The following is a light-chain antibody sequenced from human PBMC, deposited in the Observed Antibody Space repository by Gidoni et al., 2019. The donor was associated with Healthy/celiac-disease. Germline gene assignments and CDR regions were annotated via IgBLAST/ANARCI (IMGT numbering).Light chain of an antibody. Sequence: DIVLTQSPATLSLSPGARATLSCRASQRVSSYLAWYQQKPGQAPRLLIYDASNRATGTPARFSGSGSGTDFTLTISSLEPEDFAVYYCQQRSNWPSATFGGGTKVEIK. CDR2: DAS. V-gene: IGKV3-11*01. J-gene: IGKJ4*01. CDR3: QQRSNWPSAT. CDR1: QRVSSY.